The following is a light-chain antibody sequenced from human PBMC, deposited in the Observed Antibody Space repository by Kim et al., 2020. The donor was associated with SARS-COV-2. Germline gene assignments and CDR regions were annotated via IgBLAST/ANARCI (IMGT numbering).Light chain of an antibody. V-gene: IGLV1-44*01. J-gene: IGLJ2*01. CDR1: NSNIGRNG. CDR3: AAWDDTLKGSVI. Sequence: PGQRVTISCSGSNSNIGRNGVSWYHQVPGTAPKLLIYNQRPSGVPDRFSGSKSGTSASLAISGLQSEDEGDYHCAAWDDTLKGSVIFGGGTQLTVL. CDR2: N.